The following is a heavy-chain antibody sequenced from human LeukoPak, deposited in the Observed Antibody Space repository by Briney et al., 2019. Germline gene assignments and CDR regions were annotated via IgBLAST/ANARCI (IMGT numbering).Heavy chain of an antibody. CDR2: INEAGSDK. V-gene: IGHV3-7*01. J-gene: IGHJ4*02. D-gene: IGHD1-26*01. CDR3: ARDAPGSYYVY. CDR1: GFTFNTYW. Sequence: GGSLRLSCVGSGFTFNTYWMTWVRQAPGRGLEWVANINEAGSDKYYVDSVKGRFTISRGNAKNSLYLQMSSLRVEDTGVYYCARDAPGSYYVYWGQGTVVTVSS.